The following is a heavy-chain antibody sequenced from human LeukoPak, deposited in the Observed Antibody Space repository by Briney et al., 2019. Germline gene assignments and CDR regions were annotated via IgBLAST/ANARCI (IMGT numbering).Heavy chain of an antibody. CDR3: ARDVGDPVRFDY. D-gene: IGHD2-21*02. CDR2: INIDGSSG. J-gene: IGHJ4*02. CDR1: GFTFRSYW. V-gene: IGHV3-74*01. Sequence: GGSLRLSCAASGFTFRSYWMHWVRQAPGKGLVWVSRINIDGSSGSYADSVEGRFTISRDNAKNTVYLQMNSLRAEDTAVYYCARDVGDPVRFDYWGQGTLVTVSS.